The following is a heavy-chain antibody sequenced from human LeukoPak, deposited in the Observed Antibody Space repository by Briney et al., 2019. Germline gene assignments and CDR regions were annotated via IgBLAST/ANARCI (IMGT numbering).Heavy chain of an antibody. V-gene: IGHV3-21*01. CDR1: VFTFSSYS. CDR2: ISSSSSYI. J-gene: IGHJ4*02. Sequence: GGSLRLSCAASVFTFSSYSMNWVRQAPGEGLEWVSSISSSSSYIYYAYSVKGRFTISRDNAKNSLYLQMNSLRAEDTAVYYCARGGFMVRGVSPFDYWGQGTLVTVSS. CDR3: ARGGFMVRGVSPFDY. D-gene: IGHD3-10*01.